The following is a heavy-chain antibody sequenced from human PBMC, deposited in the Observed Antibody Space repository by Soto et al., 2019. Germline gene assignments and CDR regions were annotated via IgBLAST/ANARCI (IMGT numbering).Heavy chain of an antibody. CDR1: GFTFSSYS. D-gene: IGHD2-2*01. CDR2: ISSSSSYI. V-gene: IGHV3-21*01. Sequence: GGSLRLSCVASGFTFSSYSMNWVRQAPGKGLEWVSSISSSSSYIYYADSVKGRFTISRDNAKNSLYLQMNSLRAEDTAVYYCALQSRKDGNWFDPWGQGTLVTVSS. CDR3: ALQSRKDGNWFDP. J-gene: IGHJ5*02.